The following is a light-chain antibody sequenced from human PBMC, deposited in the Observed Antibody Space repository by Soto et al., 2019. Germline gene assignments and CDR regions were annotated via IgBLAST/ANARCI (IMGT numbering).Light chain of an antibody. CDR3: MQATRFPWT. CDR2: NIS. CDR1: QSLVHNDGNTY. J-gene: IGKJ1*01. V-gene: IGKV2-24*01. Sequence: DVVMTQTPLSSPVTLGQPASISCRSSQSLVHNDGNTYLNWLQQRPGQPPRLLIYNISNQFSGVPDRFSGSGAGTDFTLKIGRVEPEDVGVYYCMQATRFPWTFGQGTKVEIK.